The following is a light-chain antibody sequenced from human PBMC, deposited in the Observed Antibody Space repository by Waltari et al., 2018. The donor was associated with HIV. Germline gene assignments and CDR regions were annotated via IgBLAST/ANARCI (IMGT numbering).Light chain of an antibody. Sequence: QSALTQPASVSGSPGQSLKISCIGTSNDVGDSNHVSWYQQHPDKAPRLMIYDVPNRPSGVSSRLSGSQSGNTASLAISGLQAEDEAIYYCASYRYSSRSYVFGTGTTVTVL. CDR3: ASYRYSSRSYV. J-gene: IGLJ1*01. V-gene: IGLV2-14*03. CDR1: SNDVGDSNH. CDR2: DVP.